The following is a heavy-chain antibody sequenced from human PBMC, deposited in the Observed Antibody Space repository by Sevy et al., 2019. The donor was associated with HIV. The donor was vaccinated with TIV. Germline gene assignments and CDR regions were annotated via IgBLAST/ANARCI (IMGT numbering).Heavy chain of an antibody. V-gene: IGHV4-59*01. J-gene: IGHJ4*02. D-gene: IGHD3-22*01. CDR3: ARGADSSGYSDY. CDR2: IYYSGST. CDR1: GGPISSYY. Sequence: SETLSLTCTVSGGPISSYYWSWIRQPPGKGLEWIGYIYYSGSTNYNPSLKSRVTISVDTSKNQFSLKLSSVTAADTAVYYCARGADSSGYSDYWGQGTLVTVSS.